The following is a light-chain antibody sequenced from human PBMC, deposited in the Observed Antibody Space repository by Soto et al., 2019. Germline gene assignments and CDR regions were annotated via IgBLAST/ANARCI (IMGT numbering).Light chain of an antibody. V-gene: IGKV2-30*02. CDR1: QSLVHSDGIAY. J-gene: IGKJ5*01. Sequence: DVVMTQSPLSLPVTVLQPASISCXSNQSLVHSDGIAYFSWFQQRPGRSPRRLIYKVSNRDSGVPARFSGSGSGTDFALKISRVEAEDVGVYYCMQGTHWPITFGQGTRLEI. CDR3: MQGTHWPIT. CDR2: KVS.